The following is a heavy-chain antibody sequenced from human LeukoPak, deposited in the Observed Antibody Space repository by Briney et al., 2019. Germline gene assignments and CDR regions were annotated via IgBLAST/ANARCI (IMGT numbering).Heavy chain of an antibody. CDR3: GRDPNGDYLGAFDF. D-gene: IGHD4-17*01. J-gene: IGHJ3*01. V-gene: IGHV3-23*01. Sequence: GGSLRLSCAASGFTFSSYAMTWVRQAPGKGLEWVSGITNSGGSTYYADSVKGRFTISRDNSKNAVYLQMNSLRAEDTAVYYCGRDPNGDYLGAFDFWGQGTMVSVSS. CDR2: ITNSGGST. CDR1: GFTFSSYA.